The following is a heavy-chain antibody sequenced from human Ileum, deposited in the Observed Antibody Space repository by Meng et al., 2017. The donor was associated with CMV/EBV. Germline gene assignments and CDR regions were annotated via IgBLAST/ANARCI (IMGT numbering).Heavy chain of an antibody. D-gene: IGHD2-2*01. V-gene: IGHV4-4*07. CDR1: GGSISGYY. CDR3: ARGSSSWAFDY. CDR2: VYSSGST. Sequence: QVRLQESGPGLVKPSETLSLTCTVSGGSISGYYWSWIRQPATKGLEWIGRVYSSGSTDYNPYLQSRVTMSVDTSKNQFSLKLSSVTAADTAVYYCARGSSSWAFDYWGQGTLVTVSS. J-gene: IGHJ4*02.